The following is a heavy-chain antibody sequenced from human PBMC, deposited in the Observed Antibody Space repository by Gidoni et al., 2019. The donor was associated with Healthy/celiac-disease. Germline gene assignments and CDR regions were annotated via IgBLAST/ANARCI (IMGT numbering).Heavy chain of an antibody. Sequence: QVQLVQSGAEVKKPGSSVKVYCKPSGGTFTSYAISWGRQAPGQGLEWMGGVIPIFGTANYAQKFQGRVTITADESTSTAYMELSSLRSEDTAVYYCARSPYSGYDWEVYYFDYWGQGTLVTVSS. CDR2: VIPIFGTA. V-gene: IGHV1-69*01. CDR3: ARSPYSGYDWEVYYFDY. J-gene: IGHJ4*02. D-gene: IGHD5-12*01. CDR1: GGTFTSYA.